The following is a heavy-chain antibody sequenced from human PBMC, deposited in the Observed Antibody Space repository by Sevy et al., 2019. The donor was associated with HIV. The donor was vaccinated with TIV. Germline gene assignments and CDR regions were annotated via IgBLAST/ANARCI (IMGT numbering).Heavy chain of an antibody. J-gene: IGHJ6*02. CDR1: GFTFSSYW. V-gene: IGHV3-7*03. CDR2: IKRDGSEK. Sequence: GGSLRLSCAASGFTFSSYWMSWVRQAPGKGLEWVANIKRDGSEKYYVDSVKGRFTISSDNAKNSLYLQMNSLRAEDTAVYYCARDCSSTSCLWGLDVWGQGTTVTVSS. CDR3: ARDCSSTSCLWGLDV. D-gene: IGHD2-2*01.